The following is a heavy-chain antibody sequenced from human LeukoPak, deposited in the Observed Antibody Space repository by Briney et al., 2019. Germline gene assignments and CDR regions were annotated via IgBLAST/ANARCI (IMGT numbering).Heavy chain of an antibody. CDR1: TYTFISYG. D-gene: IGHD3-22*01. CDR2: ISAFNGNT. Sequence: ASVKVSCKTSTYTFISYGMSWVRQAPGQGLEWMGWISAFNGNTNYAQKFQGRVTMTTDTSTSTGYLEVRSLRVDDTAVYYCARELRGTYYYESSGSDYWGQGTLVTVSS. V-gene: IGHV1-18*01. J-gene: IGHJ4*02. CDR3: ARELRGTYYYESSGSDY.